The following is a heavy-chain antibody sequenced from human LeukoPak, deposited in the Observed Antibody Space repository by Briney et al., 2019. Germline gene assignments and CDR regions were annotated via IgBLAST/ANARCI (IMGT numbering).Heavy chain of an antibody. CDR1: GGSISSYY. CDR2: IYYSGST. D-gene: IGHD5-18*01. V-gene: IGHV4-30-4*08. Sequence: PSETLSLTCTVSGGSISSYYWSWIRQPPGKGLEWIGYIYYSGSTYYNPSLKSRVTISVDTSKNQFSLKLSSVTAADTAVYYCARVPGYVFDYWGQGTLVTVSS. J-gene: IGHJ4*02. CDR3: ARVPGYVFDY.